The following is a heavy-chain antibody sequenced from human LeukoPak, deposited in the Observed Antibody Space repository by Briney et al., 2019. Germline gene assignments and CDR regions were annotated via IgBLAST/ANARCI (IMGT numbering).Heavy chain of an antibody. CDR1: GYSFTSYW. CDR2: IYPGDSDT. CDR3: ARLVEVADRESWFDP. V-gene: IGHV5-51*01. J-gene: IGHJ5*02. Sequence: GESLKISCKGSGYSFTSYWIGWVRQMPGKGLEWMGIIYPGDSDTRYSPSFQGQVTISADKSISTAYLQWSSLKASDTAMYYCARLVEVADRESWFDPWGQGTLVTVSS. D-gene: IGHD5-24*01.